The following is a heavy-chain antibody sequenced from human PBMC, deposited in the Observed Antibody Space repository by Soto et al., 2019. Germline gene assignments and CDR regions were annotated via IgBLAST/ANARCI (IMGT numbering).Heavy chain of an antibody. J-gene: IGHJ4*02. CDR1: GYTFTTYG. V-gene: IGHV1-18*01. D-gene: IGHD3-16*01. CDR2: ISGYNGNR. CDR3: AREVEARGGEYDY. Sequence: QVQLVQSGAEVKKPGASVKVSCKASGYTFTTYGISWMRQAPGQGLEWMGWISGYNGNRNYAQNLQGRVTVTTDTSTSTAYMEWRNLRSNDTAVYYCAREVEARGGEYDYWGQGTLVIVSS.